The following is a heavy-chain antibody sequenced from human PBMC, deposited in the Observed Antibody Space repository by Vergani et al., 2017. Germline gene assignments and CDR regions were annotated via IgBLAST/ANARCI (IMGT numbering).Heavy chain of an antibody. Sequence: QVQLQESGPGLVKPSQTLSLTCTVSGGSISSGGYYWSWIRQHPGKGLEWIGYIYYSGSTYYNPSLKSRVTISVDTSKNQFSLKLSSVTAADTAVYYCAGEVMEGNGGYARRVPVYYFDYWGQGTLVTVSS. J-gene: IGHJ4*02. CDR2: IYYSGST. CDR1: GGSISSGGYY. V-gene: IGHV4-31*03. D-gene: IGHD5-12*01. CDR3: AGEVMEGNGGYARRVPVYYFDY.